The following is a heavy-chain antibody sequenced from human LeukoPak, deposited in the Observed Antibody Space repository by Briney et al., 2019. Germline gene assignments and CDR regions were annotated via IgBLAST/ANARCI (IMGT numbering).Heavy chain of an antibody. Sequence: GGSLRLSCAASGFTFSSYGMHWVRQAPGKGLEWVAVIWYDGSNKYYADSVKGRFTISRNNSKNTLYLQMNSLRAEDTAVYYCAKDHGSSWYYFDYWGQGTLVTVSS. D-gene: IGHD6-13*01. J-gene: IGHJ4*02. CDR2: IWYDGSNK. CDR1: GFTFSSYG. CDR3: AKDHGSSWYYFDY. V-gene: IGHV3-33*06.